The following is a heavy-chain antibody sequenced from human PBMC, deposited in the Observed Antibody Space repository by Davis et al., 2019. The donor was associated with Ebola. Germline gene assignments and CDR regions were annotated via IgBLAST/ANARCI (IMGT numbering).Heavy chain of an antibody. V-gene: IGHV5-51*01. Sequence: GESLKISCKGSGYSFTTYWIGWVRQMPGKGLEWMGVIYTGDSDTRYSPSFLGQVIFSADKSISTAYLQWSSLKASDTATYYCARAPYYYDVSGFYVDYWGQGTLVTVSS. CDR2: IYTGDSDT. CDR1: GYSFTTYW. CDR3: ARAPYYYDVSGFYVDY. J-gene: IGHJ4*02. D-gene: IGHD3-22*01.